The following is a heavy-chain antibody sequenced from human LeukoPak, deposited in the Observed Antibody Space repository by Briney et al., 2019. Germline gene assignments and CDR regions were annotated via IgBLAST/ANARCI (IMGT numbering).Heavy chain of an antibody. J-gene: IGHJ4*02. CDR3: AKDGVDYDFWSGYFHVDY. V-gene: IGHV3-23*01. CDR2: ISGSGTST. CDR1: GFTFNNFP. Sequence: GGSLRLSCAASGFTFNNFPMAWVRQAPGKGLEWVSAISGSGTSTYYADSVKGRFTISRDNSKNTLYVQMNSLRAEDTAVYYCAKDGVDYDFWSGYFHVDYWGQGILVTVPS. D-gene: IGHD3-3*01.